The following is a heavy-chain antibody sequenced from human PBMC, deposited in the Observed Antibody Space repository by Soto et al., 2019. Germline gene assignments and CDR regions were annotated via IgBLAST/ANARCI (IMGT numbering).Heavy chain of an antibody. J-gene: IGHJ4*02. Sequence: QLQLRESGPGLVKPSGTLSLTCSVSGDSITTSSYYWGWIRQPPGKGPEWIGSLYYSRNSYYNPSLKSRLTISVDTSKNQFSLNLTSVTAADTAIYYCARHIDGNVSTGRYYFDYWTQGSLVIVSS. V-gene: IGHV4-39*01. CDR2: LYYSRNS. D-gene: IGHD3-9*01. CDR3: ARHIDGNVSTGRYYFDY. CDR1: GDSITTSSYY.